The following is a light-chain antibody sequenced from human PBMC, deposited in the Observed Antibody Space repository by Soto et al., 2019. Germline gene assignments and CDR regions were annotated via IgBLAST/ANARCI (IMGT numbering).Light chain of an antibody. J-gene: IGKJ4*01. CDR3: QQYNNWPPLT. CDR1: QSFSSN. CDR2: GVS. V-gene: IGKV3-15*01. Sequence: ERIMTQSPATLSVSPGESATLSCRASQSFSSNLSWYQQKPGQAPRLLIYGVSTRATGIPARFSGSGSETKFTLTISSLQSEDFAVYYCQQYNNWPPLTFGGGTKVDIK.